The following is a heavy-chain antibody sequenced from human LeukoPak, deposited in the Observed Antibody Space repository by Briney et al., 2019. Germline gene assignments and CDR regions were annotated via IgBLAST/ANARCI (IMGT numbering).Heavy chain of an antibody. CDR3: AKDEKGYYHDTSGYPDAFDI. D-gene: IGHD3-22*01. V-gene: IGHV1-3*01. CDR1: GFDFTSYA. CDR2: INAGNGNT. Sequence: ASVKVSCKASGFDFTSYAMHWVRQAPGQRLEWMGWINAGNGNTKYSQKFQDRVTVTRDTSTSTAYMELSSLRSEDTAVYYCAKDEKGYYHDTSGYPDAFDIWGQGTMVTVSS. J-gene: IGHJ3*02.